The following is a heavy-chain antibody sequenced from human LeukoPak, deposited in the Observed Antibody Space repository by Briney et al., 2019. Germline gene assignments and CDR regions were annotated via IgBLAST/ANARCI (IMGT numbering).Heavy chain of an antibody. D-gene: IGHD6-6*01. Sequence: PSETLSLTCTVSGGSIGSSSYYWGWIRQPPGKGLEWIGSIYYSGSTYYNPSLKSRVTISLDTSQNQFSLKLSPVTAPDTAVYYCASIAARPTYYYYCMDVWGKGTTVTVSS. CDR3: ASIAARPTYYYYCMDV. V-gene: IGHV4-39*01. J-gene: IGHJ6*03. CDR2: IYYSGST. CDR1: GGSIGSSSYY.